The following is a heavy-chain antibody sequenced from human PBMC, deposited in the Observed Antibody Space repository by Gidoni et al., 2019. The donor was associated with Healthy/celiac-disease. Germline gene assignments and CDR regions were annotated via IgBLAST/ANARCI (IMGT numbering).Heavy chain of an antibody. CDR2: ISSSSSTI. CDR1: GFTFSSYS. D-gene: IGHD2-2*01. CDR3: ARDQGVVEVPAAAEYFQH. J-gene: IGHJ1*01. Sequence: EVQLVESGGGLVQPGGSLRLSCAASGFTFSSYSMNWVRQAPGKGLEWVSYISSSSSTIYYADSVKGRFTISRDNAKNSLYLQMNSLRAEDTAVYYCARDQGVVEVPAAAEYFQHWGQGTLVTVSS. V-gene: IGHV3-48*01.